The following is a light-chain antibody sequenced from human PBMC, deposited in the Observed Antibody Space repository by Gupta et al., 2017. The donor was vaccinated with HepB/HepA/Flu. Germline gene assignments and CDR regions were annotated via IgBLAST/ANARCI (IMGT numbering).Light chain of an antibody. J-gene: IGKJ5*01. Sequence: DTQTIQSPSSVSASIGDRVIITCRASQDINSWLAWYQHKPGKAPKLLIYAASSLQSDVPSRFSGSGSGTDFTLTINSLQPEDFATYYCQQSRSFPFTFGQGTRLEIK. CDR3: QQSRSFPFT. CDR1: QDINSW. CDR2: AAS. V-gene: IGKV1-12*02.